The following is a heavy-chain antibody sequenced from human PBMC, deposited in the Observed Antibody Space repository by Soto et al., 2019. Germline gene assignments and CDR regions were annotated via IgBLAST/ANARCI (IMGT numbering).Heavy chain of an antibody. J-gene: IGHJ4*02. CDR3: ARTGDYGPAKAY. V-gene: IGHV4-39*01. CDR1: GGSISSSSYY. D-gene: IGHD4-17*01. CDR2: IYYSGST. Sequence: QLQLQESGPGLVKPSETLSLTCTVSGGSISSSSYYWGWIRQPPGKGLEWIGSIYYSGSTYYNPSLKSRVTISVDTAKNQFSLKLSAVTAADTAVYYCARTGDYGPAKAYWGQGTLVTVSS.